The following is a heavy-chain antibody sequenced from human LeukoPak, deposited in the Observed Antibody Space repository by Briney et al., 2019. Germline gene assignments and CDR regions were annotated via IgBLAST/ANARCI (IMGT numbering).Heavy chain of an antibody. D-gene: IGHD3-22*01. CDR1: GGTFSSYA. Sequence: SVKVSCKASGGTFSSYAVSWVRQAPGQGLEWMGGIIPIFGTANYAQKFQGRVTITADESTSTAYMELSSLRSEDTAVYYCASRYYYESSGYYYLYFDYWGQGTLVTVSS. J-gene: IGHJ4*02. CDR3: ASRYYYESSGYYYLYFDY. CDR2: IIPIFGTA. V-gene: IGHV1-69*13.